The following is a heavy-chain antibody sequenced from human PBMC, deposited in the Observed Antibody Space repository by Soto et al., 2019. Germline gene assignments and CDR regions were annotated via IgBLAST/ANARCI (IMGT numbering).Heavy chain of an antibody. D-gene: IGHD1-26*01. Sequence: LSLTCTVNCGSHRSSSFDWGWIRQPPGKGLQWIGAINYSGSTYYNPSLKSRVTISVDTSKSQFSLDLSSVTAADTALYFCARQSGSYGLYFYGLDVWGQGTTVTVSS. CDR1: CGSHRSSSFD. CDR2: INYSGST. V-gene: IGHV4-39*01. J-gene: IGHJ6*02. CDR3: ARQSGSYGLYFYGLDV.